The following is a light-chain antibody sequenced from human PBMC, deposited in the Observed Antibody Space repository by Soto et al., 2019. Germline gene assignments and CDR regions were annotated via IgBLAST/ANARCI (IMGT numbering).Light chain of an antibody. V-gene: IGKV3-15*01. CDR3: QQYNNWPQRT. CDR1: HSLSTN. CDR2: DAS. J-gene: IGKJ1*01. Sequence: EIVFTQSPATLSGSAWDRAVLSCRASHSLSTNLAWYQQKPGQAPRLLMYDASTRATGIPARFSGSGSGTEFTLTINSLQSEDFAVYYCQQYNNWPQRTFGQGTKVDIK.